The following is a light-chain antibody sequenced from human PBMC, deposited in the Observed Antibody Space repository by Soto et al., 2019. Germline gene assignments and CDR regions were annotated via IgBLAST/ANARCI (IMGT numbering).Light chain of an antibody. CDR1: QSTYTN. V-gene: IGKV3-15*01. CDR3: QQSNKWPLT. CDR2: GAS. Sequence: EIVMTQSPATLSVSPGERATLSCRASQSTYTNLAWYQHKPGQAPRLLIYGASTRATAIPARFSGSGSGTEFTLTISSLQSEDFAVYYCQQSNKWPLTFGGGTKVEIK. J-gene: IGKJ4*01.